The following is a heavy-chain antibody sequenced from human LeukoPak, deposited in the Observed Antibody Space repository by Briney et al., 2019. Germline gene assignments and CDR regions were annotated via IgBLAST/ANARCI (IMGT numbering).Heavy chain of an antibody. CDR3: AKGEYYYDSSGYVDY. D-gene: IGHD3-22*01. CDR1: AFIFSGHW. CDR2: IKEDGSER. J-gene: IGHJ4*02. Sequence: GGSLRHSCEGSAFIFSGHWMNWVRQTPGKGLEWVASIKEDGSERQYVDSVKGRFSISRDNAKNSLYLQMNSLRAEDTAVYYCAKGEYYYDSSGYVDYWGQGTLVTVSS. V-gene: IGHV3-7*01.